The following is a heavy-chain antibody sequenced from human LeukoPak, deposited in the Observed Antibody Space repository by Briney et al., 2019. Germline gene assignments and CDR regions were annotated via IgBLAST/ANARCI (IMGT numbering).Heavy chain of an antibody. J-gene: IGHJ2*01. V-gene: IGHV1-46*01. CDR2: INPSGGST. Sequence: ASVKVSCKASGYTLTSYYLHWVRQAPGQGLEWMGIINPSGGSTSYAQKFQGRVTMTRDMSTSTVYMELSSLRSEDTAVYYCARGTTHWYFDLWGRGTLVTVSS. D-gene: IGHD4-17*01. CDR3: ARGTTHWYFDL. CDR1: GYTLTSYY.